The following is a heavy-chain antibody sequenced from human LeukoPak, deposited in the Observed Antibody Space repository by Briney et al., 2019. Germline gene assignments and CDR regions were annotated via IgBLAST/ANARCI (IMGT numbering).Heavy chain of an antibody. CDR3: ARLGITMVRGVTN. CDR1: GGSINSSSYY. Sequence: SETLSLTCTVSGGSINSSSYYWGWIRQPPGKGLEWIGSIYYSGSTYYNPSLKSRVTISVDTSKNQFSLKLSSVTAADTAVYYCARLGITMVRGVTNWGQGTLVTVSS. CDR2: IYYSGST. D-gene: IGHD3-10*01. V-gene: IGHV4-39*01. J-gene: IGHJ4*02.